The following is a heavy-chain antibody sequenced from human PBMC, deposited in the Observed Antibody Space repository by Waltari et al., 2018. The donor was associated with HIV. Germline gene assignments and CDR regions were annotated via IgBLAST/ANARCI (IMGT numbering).Heavy chain of an antibody. V-gene: IGHV3-33*06. CDR2: IWSDGYNK. D-gene: IGHD3-16*01. Sequence: QVYLMESGGGVVQPGGSLKLSCAASGFPFISSGMHWVRQAPGKGLEWVAVIWSDGYNKFYADSVRGRFTFSRDNSKYTLSLQMNSLRAEDTALYYCVKERGPFNGFDIWGQGTMVTVSS. CDR1: GFPFISSG. CDR3: VKERGPFNGFDI. J-gene: IGHJ3*02.